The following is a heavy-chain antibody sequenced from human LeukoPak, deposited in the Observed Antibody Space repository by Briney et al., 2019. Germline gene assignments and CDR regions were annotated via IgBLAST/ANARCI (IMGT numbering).Heavy chain of an antibody. J-gene: IGHJ3*02. CDR3: ARDLGQYYYDSSGYYDAFDI. CDR1: GYSISSGYY. V-gene: IGHV4-38-2*02. CDR2: IYYSGST. Sequence: PSETLSLTCAVSGYSISSGYYWGWIRQPPGKGLEWIGYIYYSGSTNYNPSLKSRVTISVDTSKNQFSLKLSSVTAADTAVYYCARDLGQYYYDSSGYYDAFDIWGQGTMVTVSS. D-gene: IGHD3-22*01.